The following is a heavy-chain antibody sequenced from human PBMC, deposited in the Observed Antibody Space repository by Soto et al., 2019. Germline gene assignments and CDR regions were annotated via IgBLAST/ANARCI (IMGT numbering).Heavy chain of an antibody. V-gene: IGHV3-7*03. CDR1: GFTFSSYW. CDR3: ARDIVSSGWSIFDY. CDR2: IKQDGSEK. Sequence: GSLRLSCAASGFTFSSYWMSWVRQAPGKGLEWVANIKQDGSEKYYVDSVKGRFTISRDNAKNSLYLQMNSLRAEDTAVYYCARDIVSSGWSIFDYWGQGTLVTVSS. J-gene: IGHJ4*02. D-gene: IGHD6-19*01.